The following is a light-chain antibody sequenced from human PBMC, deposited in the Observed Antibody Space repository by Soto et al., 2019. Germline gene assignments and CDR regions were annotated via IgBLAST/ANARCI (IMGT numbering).Light chain of an antibody. CDR3: CSFAGGNNLV. Sequence: QSALTQAPSASGSPGQSVTISCTGTSSDVGGYNFASWYQQHPGTAPKLLIYEDSKRPSGVPDRFSGSKSDNTASLTVSGLQAEDEADYYCCSFAGGNNLVFGGGTKLTVL. CDR1: SSDVGGYNF. J-gene: IGLJ2*01. CDR2: EDS. V-gene: IGLV2-8*01.